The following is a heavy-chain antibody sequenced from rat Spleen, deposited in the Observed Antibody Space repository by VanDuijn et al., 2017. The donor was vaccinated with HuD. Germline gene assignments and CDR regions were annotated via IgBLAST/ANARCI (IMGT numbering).Heavy chain of an antibody. CDR2: INSAGST. Sequence: EVQLQESGPGLVKPSQSLSLTCSVTGYSITSGYGWNWIRKFPGNKLEWMGYINSAGSTNYNPPLKSQISITRDTSKNQFFLQLTSVTTEDTATYYGAGGYYSYFDYWGQGVMVTVSS. CDR3: AGGYYSYFDY. J-gene: IGHJ2*01. CDR1: GYSITSGYG. D-gene: IGHD1-1*01. V-gene: IGHV3-3*01.